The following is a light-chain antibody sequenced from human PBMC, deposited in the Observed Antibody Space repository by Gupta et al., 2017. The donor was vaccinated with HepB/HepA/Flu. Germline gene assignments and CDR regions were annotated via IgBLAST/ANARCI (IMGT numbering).Light chain of an antibody. CDR1: QSVSSSY. CDR3: RQDCSSAYT. V-gene: IGKV3-20*01. CDR2: GAS. Sequence: EIVLTQSPGTLSLSPGERATLSCRASQSVSSSYLAFYQQKPGWAPRLLIYGASSRATAIPDRFSGSGSGADFTLTIISLVPEDYAVYYCRQDCSSAYTFGEGTKVEIK. J-gene: IGKJ2*01.